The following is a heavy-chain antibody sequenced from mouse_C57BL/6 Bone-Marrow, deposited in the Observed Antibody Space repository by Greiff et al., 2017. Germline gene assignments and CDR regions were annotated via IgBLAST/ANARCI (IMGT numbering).Heavy chain of an antibody. CDR3: ARDRGYDGGYYFDY. CDR1: GFTFSSYA. D-gene: IGHD2-2*01. CDR2: ISDGGSYT. J-gene: IGHJ2*01. Sequence: EVKLVESGGGLVKPGGSLKLSCAASGFTFSSYAMSWVRQTPEKRLEWVATISDGGSYTYYPDNVKGRFTISRDNAKNTLYLQMSHLKSEDTAMYDCARDRGYDGGYYFDYWGQGPTLTVSS. V-gene: IGHV5-4*01.